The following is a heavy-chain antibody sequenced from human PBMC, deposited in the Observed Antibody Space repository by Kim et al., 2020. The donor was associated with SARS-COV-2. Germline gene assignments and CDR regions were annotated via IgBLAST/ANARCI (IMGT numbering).Heavy chain of an antibody. CDR2: ISSSSSYT. D-gene: IGHD6-13*01. CDR3: ATRLGYSSSWYIYDYYYYYGMDV. V-gene: IGHV3-11*03. Sequence: GGSLRLSCAASGFTFSDYYMSWIRQAPGKGLEWVSYISSSSSYTNYADSVKGRFTISRDNAKNSLYLQMNSLRAEDTAVYYCATRLGYSSSWYIYDYYYYYGMDVWGQGTTVTVSS. J-gene: IGHJ6*02. CDR1: GFTFSDYY.